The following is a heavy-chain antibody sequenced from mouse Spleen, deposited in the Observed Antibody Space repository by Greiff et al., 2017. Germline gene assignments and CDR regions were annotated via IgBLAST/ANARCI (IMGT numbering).Heavy chain of an antibody. Sequence: EVHLVESGGGLVKPGGSLKLSCAASGFTFSSYAMSWVRQTPEKRLEWVATISDGGSYTYYPDNVKGRFTISRDNAKNNLYLQMSHLKSEDTAMYYCARDQDSSGYPYYAMDYWGQGTSVTVSS. CDR3: ARDQDSSGYPYYAMDY. D-gene: IGHD3-2*02. CDR2: ISDGGSYT. J-gene: IGHJ4*01. V-gene: IGHV5-4*01. CDR1: GFTFSSYA.